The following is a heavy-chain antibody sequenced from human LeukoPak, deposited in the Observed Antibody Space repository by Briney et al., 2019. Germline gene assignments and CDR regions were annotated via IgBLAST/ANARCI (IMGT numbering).Heavy chain of an antibody. CDR2: ISGSGGST. Sequence: GGSLRLSCAASGFTFSRYWMSWVRQAPGKGLEWVSAISGSGGSTYYADSVKGRFTISRDKSKNTLYLQMNSLRAEDTAVYYCAKEEWGFGEFPLFMDVWGKGTTVTISS. V-gene: IGHV3-23*01. J-gene: IGHJ6*03. CDR1: GFTFSRYW. D-gene: IGHD3-10*01. CDR3: AKEEWGFGEFPLFMDV.